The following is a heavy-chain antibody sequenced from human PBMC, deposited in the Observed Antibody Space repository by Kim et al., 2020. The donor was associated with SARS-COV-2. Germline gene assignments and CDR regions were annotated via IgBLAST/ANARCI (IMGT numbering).Heavy chain of an antibody. D-gene: IGHD1-26*01. Sequence: RHEHRFQGRVTRTRDRSTSTVYMELSSLRSEDTAVYYCARSNSGSSPLDYWGQGTLVTVSS. V-gene: IGHV1-46*01. CDR3: ARSNSGSSPLDY. J-gene: IGHJ4*02.